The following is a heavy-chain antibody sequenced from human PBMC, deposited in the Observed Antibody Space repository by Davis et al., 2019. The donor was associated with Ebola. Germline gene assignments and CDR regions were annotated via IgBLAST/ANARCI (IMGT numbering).Heavy chain of an antibody. CDR1: GGSISSGGYY. Sequence: MPSETLSLTCTVSGGSISSGGYYWSWIRQHPGKGLEWIGYIYYSGSTYYNPSLKSRVTISVDTSKNQFSLKLSSVTAADTAVYYCAREGGRRYRWDYYYYYAMDVWGQGTTVTVSS. CDR3: AREGGRRYRWDYYYYYAMDV. D-gene: IGHD1-1*01. CDR2: IYYSGST. V-gene: IGHV4-31*03. J-gene: IGHJ6*02.